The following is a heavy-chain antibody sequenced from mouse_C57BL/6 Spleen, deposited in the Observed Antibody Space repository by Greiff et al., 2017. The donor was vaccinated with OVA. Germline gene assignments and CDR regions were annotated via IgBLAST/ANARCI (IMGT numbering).Heavy chain of an antibody. CDR2: LYPRPGST. V-gene: IGHV1-85*01. J-gene: IGHJ2*01. CDR3: AREITTVGFDD. D-gene: IGHD1-1*01. Sequence: QVQLQQSGPELLKPGASVKLSCKASGYTFTSYDLTWVKQRPCHGLEWIWWLYPRPGSTQYNEKFNGKATLTVDTSSSTAYLELHSLTSEDSAVYFCAREITTVGFDDWGKGTTRTVSS. CDR1: GYTFTSYD.